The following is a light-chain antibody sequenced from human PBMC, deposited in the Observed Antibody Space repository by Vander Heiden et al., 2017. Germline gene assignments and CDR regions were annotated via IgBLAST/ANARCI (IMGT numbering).Light chain of an antibody. CDR2: GAS. Sequence: EIVTTQSPATLSVSPGERATLSCRASQSVSSNLAWYQQKPGQVPRLLIYGASTRATGIPARFSGSGSGTEFTLTISSLQSEDFAVYYCQQYNKWLLTFGGGTKVEIK. J-gene: IGKJ4*01. V-gene: IGKV3-15*01. CDR3: QQYNKWLLT. CDR1: QSVSSN.